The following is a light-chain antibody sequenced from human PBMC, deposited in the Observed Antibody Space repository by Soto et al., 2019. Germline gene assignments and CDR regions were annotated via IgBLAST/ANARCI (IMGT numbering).Light chain of an antibody. CDR3: QHYNSLPIT. CDR1: KSISNW. J-gene: IGKJ5*01. V-gene: IGKV1-5*01. Sequence: DIGMNQSPCTLSAAVLVLFTITFLASKSISNWLAWYQQKTGQAPKLLIYDASQLETGVTSGFRGSGSGTDFTLNINRLKTEDIGKYYCQHYNSLPITFGQPTRLEIK. CDR2: DAS.